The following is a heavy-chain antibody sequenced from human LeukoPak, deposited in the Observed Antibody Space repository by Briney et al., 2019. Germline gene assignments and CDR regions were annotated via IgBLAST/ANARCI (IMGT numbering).Heavy chain of an antibody. CDR2: IYYTGST. D-gene: IGHD1-26*01. CDR1: GGSIGSYY. CDR3: ARHISGNYGGYFDY. V-gene: IGHV4-59*08. Sequence: SETLSLTCTVSGGSIGSYYWSWIRQSPGKGLDWIGYIYYTGSTGYNPSLKSRVTISVDTSKNQFSLKLTSVTAPDTAVYYCARHISGNYGGYFDYWGQGTLVAVSS. J-gene: IGHJ4*02.